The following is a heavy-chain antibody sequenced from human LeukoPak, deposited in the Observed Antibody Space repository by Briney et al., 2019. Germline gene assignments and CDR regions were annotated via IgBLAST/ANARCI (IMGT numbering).Heavy chain of an antibody. J-gene: IGHJ6*04. CDR1: GGTFSSYA. CDR3: ASGKVDYDILTGSHGYGMDV. V-gene: IGHV1-69*13. Sequence: ASVKVSCKASGGTFSSYAISWVRQAPGQGLEWMGGIIPIFGTANYAQKFQGRVTITADESTSTAYMELSSLRPEDTAVYYCASGKVDYDILTGSHGYGMDVWGKGTTVTVSS. CDR2: IIPIFGTA. D-gene: IGHD3-9*01.